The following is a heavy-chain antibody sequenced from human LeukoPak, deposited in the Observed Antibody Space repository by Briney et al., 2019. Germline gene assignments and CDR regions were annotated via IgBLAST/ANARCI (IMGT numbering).Heavy chain of an antibody. D-gene: IGHD1-26*01. CDR2: ISVTGGST. J-gene: IGHJ4*02. V-gene: IGHV3-23*01. CDR3: AKHSRGSFRGASAFDF. CDR1: GFTFSTYA. Sequence: GGSLRLSCAASGFTFSTYAMSWVRQAPGKGLEWVSAISVTGGSTYSADSVKGRFTISRDNSKNTLYLQMNSLRGEDTAAYYCAKHSRGSFRGASAFDFWGQGTLVTVSS.